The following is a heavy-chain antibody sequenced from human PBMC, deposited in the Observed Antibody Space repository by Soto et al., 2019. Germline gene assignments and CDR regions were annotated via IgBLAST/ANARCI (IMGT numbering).Heavy chain of an antibody. Sequence: LSLTCTVSGGSISSYYWSCIRQPPGKGLEWIGYIYYSGSTNYNPSLKSRVTISVDTSKNQFSLKLSSVTAADTAVYYCARRARDYDSSGYLFDYRGQGTLVTVS. V-gene: IGHV4-59*08. D-gene: IGHD3-22*01. CDR2: IYYSGST. CDR1: GGSISSYY. CDR3: ARRARDYDSSGYLFDY. J-gene: IGHJ4*02.